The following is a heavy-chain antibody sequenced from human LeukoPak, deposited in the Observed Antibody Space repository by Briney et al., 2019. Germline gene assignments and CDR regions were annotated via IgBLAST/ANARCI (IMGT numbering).Heavy chain of an antibody. J-gene: IGHJ4*02. D-gene: IGHD3-22*01. CDR1: GFTVSSYY. V-gene: IGHV3-53*01. CDR3: ARVSAYYYDSSGLPFDFDY. Sequence: GGSLRLSCAASGFTVSSYYMTWVRQTPGKGLEWVSVIYSDGSTYYADSVRGRFTISRDNSKNTLYLQMDSLRTDDTAVYYCARVSAYYYDSSGLPFDFDYWGQGTLVTVSS. CDR2: IYSDGST.